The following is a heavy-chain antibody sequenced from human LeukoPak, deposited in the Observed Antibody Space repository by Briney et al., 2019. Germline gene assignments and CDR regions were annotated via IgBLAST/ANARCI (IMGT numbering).Heavy chain of an antibody. CDR3: AKLPFYETSAPLRDLSF. V-gene: IGHV3-23*01. D-gene: IGHD1-14*01. Sequence: GGSLRLSCAASGFPFNTYAMSWVRQAPGRGLEWVSVIRPTGTNTYYASSVKGRFTISRDDSKTTLYLQMSSLRAEDTAIYYCAKLPFYETSAPLRDLSFWGQGTLVTVSS. CDR1: GFPFNTYA. CDR2: IRPTGTNT. J-gene: IGHJ4*02.